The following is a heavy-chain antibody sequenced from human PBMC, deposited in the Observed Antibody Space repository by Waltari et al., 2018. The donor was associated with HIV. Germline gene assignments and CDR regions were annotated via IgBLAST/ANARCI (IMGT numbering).Heavy chain of an antibody. V-gene: IGHV3-30*18. J-gene: IGHJ4*02. CDR2: ISYDGKKK. Sequence: QVTLLESGGGVVQPGRSLRLSCAVSGSPFSDYGLPWVRQAPGRGLEWVALISYDGKKKYYAESVKGRFTLSRDNAKNTLFLQMNSLRAEDTAVYYCAKEDFEYGSSSHLGYWGQGTLVTVSS. CDR3: AKEDFEYGSSSHLGY. CDR1: GSPFSDYG. D-gene: IGHD6-6*01.